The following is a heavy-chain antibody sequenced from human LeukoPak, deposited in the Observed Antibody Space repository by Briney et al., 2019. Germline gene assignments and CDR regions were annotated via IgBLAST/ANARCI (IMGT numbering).Heavy chain of an antibody. CDR3: ARAYYYDTSGFYQFDY. V-gene: IGHV1-18*01. Sequence: ASAKVSCKASDYTFTNYGINWVRQAPGQGLEWMGWISGYNGNTKYAQDFQGRVTMTTDTSTSTAYMELRSLRSNDTAVYFCARAYYYDTSGFYQFDYWGQGTLVTVSS. CDR2: ISGYNGNT. CDR1: DYTFTNYG. D-gene: IGHD3-22*01. J-gene: IGHJ4*02.